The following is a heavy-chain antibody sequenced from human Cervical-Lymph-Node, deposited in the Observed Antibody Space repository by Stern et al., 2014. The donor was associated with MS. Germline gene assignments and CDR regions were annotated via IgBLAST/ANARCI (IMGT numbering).Heavy chain of an antibody. V-gene: IGHV3-11*06. J-gene: IGHJ6*02. CDR3: ARHGMNGTIAIYNGMDV. Sequence: VQLVESWGRLVKPGGSLRLSCVASGFSLSDYYMSWIRQAPGQGLEWVSYISSSSSYTSYTESVKGRFTISRDNSKNSLFLQMDSLRVEDTAVFYCARHGMNGTIAIYNGMDVWGQGTTVTVSS. D-gene: IGHD1-1*01. CDR2: ISSSSSYT. CDR1: GFSLSDYY.